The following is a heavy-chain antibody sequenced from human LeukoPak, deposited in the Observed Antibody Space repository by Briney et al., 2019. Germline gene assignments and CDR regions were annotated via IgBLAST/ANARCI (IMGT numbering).Heavy chain of an antibody. J-gene: IGHJ3*02. CDR1: GFTFSSYG. CDR3: ARAETGDHAFDI. V-gene: IGHV3-33*01. D-gene: IGHD7-27*01. Sequence: GRSLRLSCAASGFTFSSYGMHWVRQAPGKGLEWVAVIWYDGSNKYYADSVKGRFTISRENAKNSLYLQMNSLRAGDTAVYYCARAETGDHAFDIWGQGTMVTVSS. CDR2: IWYDGSNK.